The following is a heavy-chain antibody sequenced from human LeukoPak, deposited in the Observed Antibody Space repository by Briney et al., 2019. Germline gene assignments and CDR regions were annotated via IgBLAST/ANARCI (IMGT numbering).Heavy chain of an antibody. V-gene: IGHV3-73*01. J-gene: IGHJ4*02. CDR2: IRSKANSYAT. CDR1: GFTFSGSA. D-gene: IGHD1-1*01. Sequence: GGSLKLSCAASGFTFSGSAMHWVRQASGKGLEWVGRIRSKANSYATAYAASVKGRFTISRDNSKNTLYLQMNSLRAEDTAVYYCAKDLTGTTFGWGQGTLVTVSS. CDR3: AKDLTGTTFG.